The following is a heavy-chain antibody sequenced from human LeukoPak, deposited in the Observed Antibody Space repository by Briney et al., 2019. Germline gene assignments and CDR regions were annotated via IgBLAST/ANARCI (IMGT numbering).Heavy chain of an antibody. CDR3: AKPDLAAAGLGDY. CDR2: ISYDGSNK. D-gene: IGHD6-13*01. Sequence: PGGSLRLSCAASGFTFSSYGMHWVRQAPGKGLEWVAVISYDGSNKYYADSVKGRFTISRDNSKNTPYLQMNSLRAKDTAVYYCAKPDLAAAGLGDYWGQGTLVTVSS. CDR1: GFTFSSYG. J-gene: IGHJ4*02. V-gene: IGHV3-30*18.